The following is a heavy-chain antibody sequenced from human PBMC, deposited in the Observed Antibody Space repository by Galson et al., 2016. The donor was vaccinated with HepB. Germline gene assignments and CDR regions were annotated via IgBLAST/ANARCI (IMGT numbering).Heavy chain of an antibody. Sequence: SLRLSCAGSGFNVSRNHLTWVRQAPGKGLEWVSLIYSGGDTYYADSVKGRFTISRDNSKNTLYLQMNSLRAEDTAVYYCARKELYYYYYGMDVWGQGTTVTVSS. J-gene: IGHJ6*02. CDR1: GFNVSRNH. CDR2: IYSGGDT. CDR3: ARKELYYYYYGMDV. V-gene: IGHV3-53*05. D-gene: IGHD1-7*01.